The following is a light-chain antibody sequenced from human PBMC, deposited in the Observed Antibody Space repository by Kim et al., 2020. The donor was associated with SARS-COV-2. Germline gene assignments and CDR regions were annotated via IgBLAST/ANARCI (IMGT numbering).Light chain of an antibody. CDR2: DNN. Sequence: PGEKVTISCSGRVNVGNNDVSWYQQFPRTAPKLLIYDNNKRPSGIPDRFSGSKSGMSATLGITGLQTGDEADYYCVTWDRSLSAVVFGGGTQLTVL. J-gene: IGLJ2*01. CDR1: RVNVGNND. CDR3: VTWDRSLSAVV. V-gene: IGLV1-51*01.